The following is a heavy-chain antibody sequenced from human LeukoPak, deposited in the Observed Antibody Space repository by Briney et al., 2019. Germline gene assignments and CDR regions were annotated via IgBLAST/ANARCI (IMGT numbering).Heavy chain of an antibody. CDR2: IYYSGST. Sequence: PSETLSLTCTVSGGSISSHYWSWIRQPPGKGLEWIGYIYYSGSTNYNPSLKSRVTISVDTSKNQFSLKLSSVTAADTAVYYCARDQGVPFGGVIAPLAYWGQGTLVTVSS. J-gene: IGHJ4*02. D-gene: IGHD3-16*02. CDR1: GGSISSHY. CDR3: ARDQGVPFGGVIAPLAY. V-gene: IGHV4-59*11.